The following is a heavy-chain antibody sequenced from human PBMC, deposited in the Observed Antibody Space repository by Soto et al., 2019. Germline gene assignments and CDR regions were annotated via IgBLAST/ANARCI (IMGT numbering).Heavy chain of an antibody. D-gene: IGHD6-19*01. J-gene: IGHJ4*02. CDR2: MNPNSGNT. CDR1: GYTFTSYE. V-gene: IGHV1-8*01. Sequence: QVQLVQSGAEVKKPGASVKVSCKASGYTFTSYEINWVRQATRQGLEWMGWMNPNSGNTGYAQKFQGRVTMTRNTSISTAYMELSRLRSEDTAVYYCARGQSGYSSGWSPNDYWGQGTLVTVSS. CDR3: ARGQSGYSSGWSPNDY.